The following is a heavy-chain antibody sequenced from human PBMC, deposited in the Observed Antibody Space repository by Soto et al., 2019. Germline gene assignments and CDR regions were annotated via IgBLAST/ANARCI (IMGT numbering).Heavy chain of an antibody. CDR1: GYTFTGYY. CDR2: INPNSGGT. J-gene: IGHJ6*02. CDR3: ARATKHGTYYYYGMDV. V-gene: IGHV1-2*04. Sequence: ASVKVSCKASGYTFTGYYMHWVGQAPGQGLEWMGWINPNSGGTNYAQKFQGWVTMTRDTSISTAYMELSRLRSDDTAVYYCARATKHGTYYYYGMDVWGQAITVTVS.